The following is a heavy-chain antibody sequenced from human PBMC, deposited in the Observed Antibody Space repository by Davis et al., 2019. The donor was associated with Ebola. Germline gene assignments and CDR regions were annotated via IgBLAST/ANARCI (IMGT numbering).Heavy chain of an antibody. CDR3: ARAPYSSQWDYYYGMDV. J-gene: IGHJ6*02. D-gene: IGHD6-13*01. Sequence: PGGSLRLSCAASGFTFSDYYMSWIRQAPGKGLEWVSYISSSGSTIYYADSVKGRFTISRDNAKNSLYLQMNSLRAEDTAVYYCARAPYSSQWDYYYGMDVWGQGTTVTVSS. CDR1: GFTFSDYY. CDR2: ISSSGSTI. V-gene: IGHV3-11*01.